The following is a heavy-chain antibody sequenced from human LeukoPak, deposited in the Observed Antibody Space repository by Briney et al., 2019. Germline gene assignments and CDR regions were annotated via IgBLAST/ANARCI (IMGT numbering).Heavy chain of an antibody. CDR2: INPNSGGT. CDR3: ARDYDYSSTPDDY. D-gene: IGHD4-11*01. J-gene: IGHJ4*02. Sequence: ASVKVSCKASGYTFIGYYIHWVRQAPGQGLEWMGWINPNSGGTNSAQKFQGRVTMTRDTSISTAYMELSRLRSDDTAVYYCARDYDYSSTPDDYWGQGTLVTVSS. CDR1: GYTFIGYY. V-gene: IGHV1-2*02.